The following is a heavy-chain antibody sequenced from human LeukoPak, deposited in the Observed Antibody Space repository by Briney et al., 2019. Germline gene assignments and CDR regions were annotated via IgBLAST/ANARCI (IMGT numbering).Heavy chain of an antibody. CDR1: GYTFSSYY. V-gene: IGHV1-46*01. CDR3: ARDGSGSSLGGYGY. CDR2: IDPSNDYT. J-gene: IGHJ4*02. D-gene: IGHD6-6*01. Sequence: ASVKVSCKATGYTFSSYYINWVRQAPGQGLEWMGLIDPSNDYTRYAQKFQGRVTMTREPSTSTVYMPLSSLRSEDSAVYYCARDGSGSSLGGYGYWGQGTLVTVSS.